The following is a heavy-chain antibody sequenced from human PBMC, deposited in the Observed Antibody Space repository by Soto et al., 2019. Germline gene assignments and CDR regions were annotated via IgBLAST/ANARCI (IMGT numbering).Heavy chain of an antibody. J-gene: IGHJ6*02. CDR2: MNAKSGDT. Sequence: ASVKVSCKASGYTFSDFDINWLRQASGQGPEWMGWMNAKSGDTFFPQGFQGKSNMTWDTSLSTAYMEVGSLTSDDTAIYYCARGNPFNYAGFDVWGQGTTVTVSS. V-gene: IGHV1-8*01. CDR1: GYTFSDFD. D-gene: IGHD3-16*01. CDR3: ARGNPFNYAGFDV.